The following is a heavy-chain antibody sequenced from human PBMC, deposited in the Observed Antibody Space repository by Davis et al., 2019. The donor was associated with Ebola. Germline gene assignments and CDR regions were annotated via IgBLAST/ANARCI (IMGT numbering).Heavy chain of an antibody. D-gene: IGHD3-10*01. V-gene: IGHV4-34*01. CDR1: GGSFSGYY. J-gene: IGHJ5*02. CDR3: ARVYGIRNWFDP. Sequence: MPSETLSLTCAVYGGSFSGYYWSWIRQPPGKGLEWIGEINHSGSTNYNPSLKSRVTISVDTSKNQFSLKLSSVTAADTAVYYCARVYGIRNWFDPWGQGTLVTVSS. CDR2: INHSGST.